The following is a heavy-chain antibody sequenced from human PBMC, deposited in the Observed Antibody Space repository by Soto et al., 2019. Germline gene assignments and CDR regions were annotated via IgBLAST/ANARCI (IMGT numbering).Heavy chain of an antibody. V-gene: IGHV1-69*13. CDR1: GGTFSSYA. J-gene: IGHJ6*02. CDR3: ARDLNVVVPAAEYPPAYYYYGMDV. D-gene: IGHD2-2*01. Sequence: GASVKVSCKASGGTFSSYAISWVRQAPGQGLEWMGGIIPIFGTANYAQKFQGRVTITADESTSTAYMELSSLRSEDTAVYYCARDLNVVVPAAEYPPAYYYYGMDVWGQGTTVTVS. CDR2: IIPIFGTA.